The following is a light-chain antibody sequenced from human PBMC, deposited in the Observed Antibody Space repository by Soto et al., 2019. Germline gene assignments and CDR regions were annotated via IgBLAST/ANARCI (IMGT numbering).Light chain of an antibody. V-gene: IGKV3-20*01. CDR2: EAS. Sequence: EIVLTQSPGTLSLSPGARSTRSCRASQSVSSSSLAWYQQNPGQAPRLLIYEASSRATGIPDRFSGSGSGTDFTLTISRLEPEDFAVYYCQQYRTVGQGTKVDNK. CDR3: QQYRT. CDR1: QSVSSSS. J-gene: IGKJ1*01.